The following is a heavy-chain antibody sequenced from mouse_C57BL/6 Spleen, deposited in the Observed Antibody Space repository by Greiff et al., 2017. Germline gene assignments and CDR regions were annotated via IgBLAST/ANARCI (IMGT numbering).Heavy chain of an antibody. CDR3: ARGNDCDWFAY. D-gene: IGHD2-4*01. Sequence: EVQGVESGGDLVKPGGSLKLSCAASGFTFSSYGMSWVRQTPDKRLEWVAPISSGGSYTYYPDSVKGRFTISRDNAKNTLYLQMSSLKSEDTAMYYCARGNDCDWFAYWGQGTLVTVSA. CDR1: GFTFSSYG. J-gene: IGHJ3*01. CDR2: ISSGGSYT. V-gene: IGHV5-6*01.